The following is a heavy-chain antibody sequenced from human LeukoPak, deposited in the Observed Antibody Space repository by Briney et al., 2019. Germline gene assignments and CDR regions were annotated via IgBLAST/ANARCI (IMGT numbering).Heavy chain of an antibody. Sequence: TGGSLRLSCAASGFSFSSFWMSWVRQAPGKGLEWVAYIKQDRNDVSYADSVKGRFTISRDTANNSLFLEMNRLRGEDSALYYCARATGTMRISNFRAGREHFYYSMDVWGKGTAVIVSS. V-gene: IGHV3-7*01. D-gene: IGHD4-17*01. CDR1: GFSFSSFW. CDR2: IKQDRNDV. J-gene: IGHJ6*03. CDR3: ARATGTMRISNFRAGREHFYYSMDV.